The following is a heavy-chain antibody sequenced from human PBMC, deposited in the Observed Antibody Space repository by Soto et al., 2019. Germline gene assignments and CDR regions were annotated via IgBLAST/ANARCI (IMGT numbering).Heavy chain of an antibody. J-gene: IGHJ6*02. CDR2: IIPILGIA. Sequence: QVQLVQSGAEVKKPGSSVKVSCKASGGTFSSYTISWVRQAPGQGLEWMGRIIPILGIANYAQKFQGRVTITADKSTSTAYMALRSLRSEDTAVYYCARMSVAGTGMDVWGQGTTVTVSS. CDR1: GGTFSSYT. CDR3: ARMSVAGTGMDV. V-gene: IGHV1-69*02. D-gene: IGHD6-19*01.